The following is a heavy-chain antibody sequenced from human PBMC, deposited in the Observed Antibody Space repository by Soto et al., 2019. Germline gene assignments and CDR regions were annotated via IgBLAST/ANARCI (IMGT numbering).Heavy chain of an antibody. D-gene: IGHD2-21*02. V-gene: IGHV4-38-2*01. CDR1: GYSISSGYY. Sequence: SETLSLTCAVSGYSISSGYYWGWIRQPPGKGLEWIGSIYHSGSTYFNPSLKSRLTISLDTSKKHFSLKLSSVTDADTAAYYCARADRTLVTSYSLDVWGQGTTVTVSS. CDR2: IYHSGST. J-gene: IGHJ6*02. CDR3: ARADRTLVTSYSLDV.